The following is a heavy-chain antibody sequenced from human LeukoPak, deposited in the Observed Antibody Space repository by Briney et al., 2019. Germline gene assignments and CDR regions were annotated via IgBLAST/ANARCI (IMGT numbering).Heavy chain of an antibody. CDR1: GYTFTGYY. CDR2: INPNSGGK. D-gene: IGHD2-2*01. Sequence: ASVKVSCKPSGYTFTGYYMHWVRQAPGQRLEWMGWINPNSGGKNYAQKCQGRVTMTRGTSISTAYMELSRLRSDDTAVYYCARGGDIVVVPAAMDRNWFDPWGQGTLVTVSS. J-gene: IGHJ5*02. V-gene: IGHV1-2*02. CDR3: ARGGDIVVVPAAMDRNWFDP.